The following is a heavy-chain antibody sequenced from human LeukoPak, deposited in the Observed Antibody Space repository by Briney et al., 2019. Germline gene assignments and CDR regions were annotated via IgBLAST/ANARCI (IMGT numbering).Heavy chain of an antibody. CDR3: ARATSEPVEGWYYYYYMDV. CDR1: GGTFSSYA. V-gene: IGHV1-69*05. CDR2: IIPIFGTA. J-gene: IGHJ6*03. Sequence: GSSVKVSCKASGGTFSSYAISWVRQAPGQGLEWMGGIIPIFGTANYAQKFQGRVTITTDESTSTAYMELSSLRSEDTAVYYCARATSEPVEGWYYYYYMDVWGKGTKVTVSS. D-gene: IGHD5-24*01.